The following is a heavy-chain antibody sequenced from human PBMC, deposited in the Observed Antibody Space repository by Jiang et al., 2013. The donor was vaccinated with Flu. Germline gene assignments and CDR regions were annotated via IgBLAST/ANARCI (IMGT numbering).Heavy chain of an antibody. CDR3: ARRPTPLPRRGYSYGYFDY. CDR2: IYYSGST. V-gene: IGHV4-39*01. Sequence: GPGLVKPSETLSLTCTVSGGSISSSSYYWGWIRQPPGKGLEWIGTIYYSGSTYYNPSLKSRVTISVDTSKNQFSLRLSSVTAADTAVYYCARRPTPLPRRGYSYGYFDYWGQGTLVTVSS. CDR1: GGSISSSSYY. J-gene: IGHJ4*02. D-gene: IGHD5-18*01.